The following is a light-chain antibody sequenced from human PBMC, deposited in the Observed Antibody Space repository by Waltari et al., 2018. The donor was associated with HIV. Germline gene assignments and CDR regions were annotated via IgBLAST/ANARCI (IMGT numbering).Light chain of an antibody. CDR1: QSLLHSNGYNY. J-gene: IGKJ4*01. V-gene: IGKV2-28*01. CDR2: LGS. Sequence: DIVMTQSPLSLPVTHGEPASISCRSSQSLLHSNGYNYLDWYLQKPGQSPQLLIYLGSNRASGVPDRFSGSGSGTDFTLKISRVDAEDVGVYYCMQALQTPLTFGGGTKVEIK. CDR3: MQALQTPLT.